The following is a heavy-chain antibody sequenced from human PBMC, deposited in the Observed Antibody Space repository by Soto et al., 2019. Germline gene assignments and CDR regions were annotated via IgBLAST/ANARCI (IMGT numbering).Heavy chain of an antibody. CDR3: AKDSSGTHAFDI. D-gene: IGHD3-22*01. J-gene: IGHJ3*02. Sequence: QVQLVESGGGVVQPGRSLRLSCAASGFTLSSSGMHWVRQAPGKGLEWVAVMSFDGSTQYYADSVKGRFTISRDSTKNTLYLLLSSLRPEDTAVYYCAKDSSGTHAFDIWGQGTMVTVSS. CDR1: GFTLSSSG. CDR2: MSFDGSTQ. V-gene: IGHV3-30*18.